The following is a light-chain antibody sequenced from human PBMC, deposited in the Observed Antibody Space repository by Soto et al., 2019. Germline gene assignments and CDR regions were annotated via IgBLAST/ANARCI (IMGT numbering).Light chain of an antibody. CDR3: GSYGGSNNFV. Sequence: QSALTQPPSASGSPGQSVTISCTGTSSDVGGYNYVSWYQQHPGKAPKLMFYEVNKRPSGVPDRFSGSKSGNSASLTVSGLQAEDEADYYCGSYGGSNNFVFGGGTKLTVL. CDR1: SSDVGGYNY. CDR2: EVN. J-gene: IGLJ3*02. V-gene: IGLV2-8*01.